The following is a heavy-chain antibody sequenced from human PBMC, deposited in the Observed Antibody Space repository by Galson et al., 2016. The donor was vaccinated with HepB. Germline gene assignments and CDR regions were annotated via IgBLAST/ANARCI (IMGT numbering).Heavy chain of an antibody. D-gene: IGHD2-8*02. CDR2: ISDSGSTI. CDR3: ARDTLYVTGGIDY. V-gene: IGHV3-48*03. CDR1: GFSFRTYG. J-gene: IGHJ4*02. Sequence: SLRLSCAVSGFSFRTYGMNWVRQAPGKGLEWISYISDSGSTIHYADSVKGRFTISRDNAKNSLYLQMNSLRAEGTAVYYCARDTLYVTGGIDYWGQGTLVTVSS.